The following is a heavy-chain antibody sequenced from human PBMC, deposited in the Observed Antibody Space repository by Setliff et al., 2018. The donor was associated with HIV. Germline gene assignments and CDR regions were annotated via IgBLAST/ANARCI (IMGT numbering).Heavy chain of an antibody. V-gene: IGHV5-51*01. CDR3: AKQGGDQWLFGGYAFDI. CDR1: GYSFSSYW. Sequence: PGESLKISCKASGYSFSSYWIGWVRQMPGKGLEWMGIISPGDSDIKYNPSFQGQVTISVDKSITTAYLQWSSLKASDTAIYYCAKQGGDQWLFGGYAFDIWGQGTMVTVSS. CDR2: ISPGDSDI. J-gene: IGHJ3*02. D-gene: IGHD3-22*01.